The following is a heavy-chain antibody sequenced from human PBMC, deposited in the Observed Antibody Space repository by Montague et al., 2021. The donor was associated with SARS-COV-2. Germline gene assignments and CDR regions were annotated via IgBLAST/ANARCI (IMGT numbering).Heavy chain of an antibody. CDR3: ARDLPSFFLGIAVAGPFDP. CDR2: IYPGDSDT. CDR1: GYSFTSYW. V-gene: IGHV5-51*03. D-gene: IGHD6-19*01. J-gene: IGHJ5*02. Sequence: QSGAEVKKPGESLKISCKGSGYSFTSYWIGWVRQMPGKGLEWMGIIYPGDSDTRYSPSFQGQVTISADKSISTAYLQWSSLKASDTAMYYCARDLPSFFLGIAVAGPFDPWGQGTLVTVSS.